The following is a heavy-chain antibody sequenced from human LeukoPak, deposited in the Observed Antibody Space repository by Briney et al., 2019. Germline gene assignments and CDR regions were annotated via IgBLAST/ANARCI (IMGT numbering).Heavy chain of an antibody. CDR2: ISSSSSYI. CDR1: GFTFSTYS. CDR3: ARDRESSSWFDY. D-gene: IGHD6-13*01. V-gene: IGHV3-21*01. Sequence: GGSLRLSCAASGFTFSTYSMNWVRQAPGKGLEWVSSISSSSSYIYYADSVKGRFTISRDNAKNSLFLQMNSLRAEDTAVYYCARDRESSSWFDYWGQGTLVTVSS. J-gene: IGHJ4*02.